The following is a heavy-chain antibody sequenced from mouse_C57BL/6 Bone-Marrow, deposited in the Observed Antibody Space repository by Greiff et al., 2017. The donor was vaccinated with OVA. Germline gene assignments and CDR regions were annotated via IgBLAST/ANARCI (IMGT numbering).Heavy chain of an antibody. Sequence: VQLQQSGAELVRPGTSVKVSCKASGYAFTTYLIEWVKQRPGQGLEWIGVINPGSGGTNYNEKFKGKATLTADKSSSTAYMQLSSLTSEDSAVYFCARAKYYGFAYWGQGTLVTVSA. CDR3: ARAKYYGFAY. J-gene: IGHJ3*01. V-gene: IGHV1-54*01. D-gene: IGHD1-1*01. CDR1: GYAFTTYL. CDR2: INPGSGGT.